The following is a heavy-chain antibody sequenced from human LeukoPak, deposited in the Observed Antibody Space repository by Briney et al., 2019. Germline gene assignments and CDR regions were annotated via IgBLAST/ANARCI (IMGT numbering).Heavy chain of an antibody. CDR3: ARVDTAMVTFKAFDI. CDR2: IIPIFGTA. V-gene: IGHV1-69*06. Sequence: SVKVSCKASGGTFSSYAISWVRQAPGQGLEWMGGIIPIFGTANYAQKFQGRVTITADKSTSTAYMELSSLRSEDTAVYYCARVDTAMVTFKAFDIWGQGTMVTVSS. D-gene: IGHD5-18*01. CDR1: GGTFSSYA. J-gene: IGHJ3*02.